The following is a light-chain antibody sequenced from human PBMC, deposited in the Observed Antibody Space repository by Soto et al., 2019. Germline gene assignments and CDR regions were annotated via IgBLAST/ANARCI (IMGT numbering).Light chain of an antibody. CDR1: SSNIGSHT. CDR3: AAWDDSLNGVV. J-gene: IGLJ2*01. CDR2: SNT. V-gene: IGLV1-44*01. Sequence: QSVLTPPPSASGTPGQTIAISCSGGSSNIGSHTVNWYQQLPGTAPRLLIYSNTQRPSGVPDRFSGSKSGTSASLAISGLQSEYEGDYYCAAWDDSLNGVVFGGGTKVTVL.